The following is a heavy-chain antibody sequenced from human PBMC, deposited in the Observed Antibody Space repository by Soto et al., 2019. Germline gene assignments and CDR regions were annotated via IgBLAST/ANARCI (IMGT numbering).Heavy chain of an antibody. Sequence: EVQLVESGGGLVQPGGSLRLSCAASGFTFSSYSMNWVRQAPGKGLEWVSYISSSSSTIYYADSVKSRFTIPRDNAKNSLYLQMNSLRAEDTAVYYCARDIQGYSSSSADYWGQGTLVTVSS. D-gene: IGHD6-6*01. CDR3: ARDIQGYSSSSADY. CDR2: ISSSSSTI. CDR1: GFTFSSYS. V-gene: IGHV3-48*01. J-gene: IGHJ4*02.